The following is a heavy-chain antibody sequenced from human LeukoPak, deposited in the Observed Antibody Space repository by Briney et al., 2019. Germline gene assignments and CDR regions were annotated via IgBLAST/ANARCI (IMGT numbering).Heavy chain of an antibody. Sequence: ASVKVSCKASGYTFISYEINWVRQATGQGLEWMGWMSPNSGNTGYAQKFQGRITMTKSTSISTAYMELSDLESEDTAVYYCARTPPDYGIDYWGQGTLVTVSS. D-gene: IGHD4-17*01. V-gene: IGHV1-8*01. CDR3: ARTPPDYGIDY. CDR2: MSPNSGNT. J-gene: IGHJ4*02. CDR1: GYTFISYE.